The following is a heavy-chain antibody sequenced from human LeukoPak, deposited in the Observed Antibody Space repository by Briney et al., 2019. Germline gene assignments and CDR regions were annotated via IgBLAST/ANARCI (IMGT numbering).Heavy chain of an antibody. D-gene: IGHD2-15*01. CDR3: ARNDLGYCSGGSCYSDFFDY. V-gene: IGHV3-11*06. CDR2: ISSSSSYT. J-gene: IGHJ4*02. Sequence: GESLRLSCAASGFTFSDYYMSWIRQAPGKGLEWVSYISSSSSYTNYADSVKGRFTISRDNAKNSLYLQMNSLRAEDTAVYYCARNDLGYCSGGSCYSDFFDYWGQGTLVTVSS. CDR1: GFTFSDYY.